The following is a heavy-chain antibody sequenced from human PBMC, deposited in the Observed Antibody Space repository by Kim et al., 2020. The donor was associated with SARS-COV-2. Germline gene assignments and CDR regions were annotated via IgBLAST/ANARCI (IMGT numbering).Heavy chain of an antibody. D-gene: IGHD3-22*01. V-gene: IGHV1-46*01. CDR3: ARGDTMIVVGKFGAFDY. J-gene: IGHJ4*02. Sequence: FQGRVTMTRDTSTSTVYMELSSLRSEDTAVYYCARGDTMIVVGKFGAFDYWGQGTLVTVSS.